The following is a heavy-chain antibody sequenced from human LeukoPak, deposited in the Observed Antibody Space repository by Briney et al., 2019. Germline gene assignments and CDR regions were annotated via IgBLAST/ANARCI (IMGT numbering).Heavy chain of an antibody. J-gene: IGHJ4*02. V-gene: IGHV4-61*02. Sequence: KPSQTLSLTCTVSGGSISRGSYYWSWIRQPAGKGLEWIGRIYTSGSTNYNPSLKSRVTISVDTSKNQFSLKLGSVTAADTAVYYCARASHYDILTGYGKYYFDYWGQGTLVTVSS. CDR1: GGSISRGSYY. D-gene: IGHD3-9*01. CDR2: IYTSGST. CDR3: ARASHYDILTGYGKYYFDY.